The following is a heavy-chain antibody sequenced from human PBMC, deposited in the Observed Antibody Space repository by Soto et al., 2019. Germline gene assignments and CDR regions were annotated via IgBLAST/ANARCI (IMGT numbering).Heavy chain of an antibody. Sequence: XSVKVSCKASVYTFTCYYMHWVRQAPGQGLEWMGWINPNSGGTNYAQKFQGRVTMTRDTSISTAYMELSRLRSDDTAVYYCARAHTAMVSRFLGYWGQGTLVTVSS. CDR3: ARAHTAMVSRFLGY. CDR1: VYTFTCYY. V-gene: IGHV1-2*02. D-gene: IGHD5-18*01. CDR2: INPNSGGT. J-gene: IGHJ4*02.